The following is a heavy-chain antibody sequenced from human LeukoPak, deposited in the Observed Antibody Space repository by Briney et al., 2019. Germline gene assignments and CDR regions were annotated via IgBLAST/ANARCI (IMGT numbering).Heavy chain of an antibody. CDR1: GGSFTSYY. D-gene: IGHD1-20*01. J-gene: IGHJ4*02. Sequence: PSETLSLTCTVSGGSFTSYYWSWIRQPPGRGLELIGCIFGSGSTNYNPSLKSRVTISVDTSKNQFSLRLSSVTAADTAVYYCARYNWGAFWYFDYWGQGTLVTVSS. CDR3: ARYNWGAFWYFDY. V-gene: IGHV4-59*01. CDR2: IFGSGST.